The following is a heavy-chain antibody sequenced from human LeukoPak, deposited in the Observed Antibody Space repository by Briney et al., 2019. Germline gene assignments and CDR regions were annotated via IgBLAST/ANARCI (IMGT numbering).Heavy chain of an antibody. CDR1: GFTFSNYE. J-gene: IGHJ4*02. Sequence: GGSLRLSCAASGFTFSNYEMNWVRQAPGKGVEWVSYISSRGSPIYYADSVKGRFTISRDNAKNSLYLQMNSLRAEDSAVYYCARDRSCSSTSCSHPGDFDYWGQGTLVTVSS. D-gene: IGHD2-2*01. CDR2: ISSRGSPI. CDR3: ARDRSCSSTSCSHPGDFDY. V-gene: IGHV3-48*03.